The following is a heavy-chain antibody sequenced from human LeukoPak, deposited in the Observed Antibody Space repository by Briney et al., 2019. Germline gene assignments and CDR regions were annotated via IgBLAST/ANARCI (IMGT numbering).Heavy chain of an antibody. J-gene: IGHJ4*02. D-gene: IGHD3-10*01. CDR1: GFTFSSYW. Sequence: PGGSLRLSCAASGFTFSSYWMTWVRQAPGKGLEWVANIKEDGSEKYYVDSAKGRFTISRDNAKNSLFLQMNSLRAEDTAVYYCVRDRVIHDYWGQGTLVTVSS. CDR3: VRDRVIHDY. CDR2: IKEDGSEK. V-gene: IGHV3-7*01.